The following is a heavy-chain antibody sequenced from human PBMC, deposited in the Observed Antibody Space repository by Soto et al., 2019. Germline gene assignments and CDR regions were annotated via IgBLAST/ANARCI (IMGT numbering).Heavy chain of an antibody. CDR1: GYNFTTYW. V-gene: IGHV5-51*01. D-gene: IGHD1-20*01. CDR2: IYPGDSDT. CDR3: ARHITGGFDY. J-gene: IGHJ4*02. Sequence: GESQKISSKVSGYNFTTYWIAWVRQMPGKGLEWMGIIYPGDSDTRYSPPFRGQVTISADKSISTAYLQWSSLKASDTAIYYCARHITGGFDYWGQGALVTVSS.